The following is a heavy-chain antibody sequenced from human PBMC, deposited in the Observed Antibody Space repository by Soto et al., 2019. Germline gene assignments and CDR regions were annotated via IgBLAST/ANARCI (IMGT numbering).Heavy chain of an antibody. J-gene: IGHJ6*02. D-gene: IGHD5-12*01. V-gene: IGHV3-23*01. CDR1: GFTFSSYA. Sequence: GGSLRLSCAASGFTFSSYAMSWVRQAPGKGLEWVSAISGSGGSTYYADSVKGRFTISRDNSKNTLYLQMNSLRAEDTAVYYCAKDQEGGYDYHYYYGMDVWGQGTTVTVSS. CDR2: ISGSGGST. CDR3: AKDQEGGYDYHYYYGMDV.